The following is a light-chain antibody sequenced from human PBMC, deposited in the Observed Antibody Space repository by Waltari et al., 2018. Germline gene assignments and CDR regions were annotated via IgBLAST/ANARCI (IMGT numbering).Light chain of an antibody. Sequence: DIQMTQSPSTLSASVGDRVTITCRASQSVASWVAWYQQKPGKAPELLIYKASTLESGVPSRFSGSGSGTEFTLSITSLQPDDFATYYCQQYNNNSPFAFGPGTRVDIK. CDR3: QQYNNNSPFA. J-gene: IGKJ3*01. V-gene: IGKV1-5*03. CDR2: KAS. CDR1: QSVASW.